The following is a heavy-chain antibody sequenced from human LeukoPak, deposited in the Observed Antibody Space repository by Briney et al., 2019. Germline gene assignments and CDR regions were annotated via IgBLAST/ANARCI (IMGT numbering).Heavy chain of an antibody. V-gene: IGHV1-18*01. Sequence: ASVKVSCKASGYTFTSHGISWVRQAPGQGLEWMGWIRPSTGDTDYALNLQGRVTLTTDTSMSTAYMELRSLRSDDTAVYYCARVRDYLFDYWGQGTLVTVSS. CDR3: ARVRDYLFDY. J-gene: IGHJ4*02. CDR1: GYTFTSHG. CDR2: IRPSTGDT. D-gene: IGHD2/OR15-2a*01.